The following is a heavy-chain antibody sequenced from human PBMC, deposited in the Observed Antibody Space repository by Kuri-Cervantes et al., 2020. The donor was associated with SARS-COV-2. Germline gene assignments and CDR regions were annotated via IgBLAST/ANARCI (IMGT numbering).Heavy chain of an antibody. J-gene: IGHJ6*02. CDR2: ISYYGSNK. Sequence: GGSLRLSCAASGFTFSSYGMHWVRQAPGKGLEWVAVISYYGSNKYYADSVKGRFTISRDNSKNTLYLQMNSLRAEDTAVYYCAKEEKVLRFLYWLGGMDVWGQGTTVTVSS. CDR1: GFTFSSYG. CDR3: AKEEKVLRFLYWLGGMDV. V-gene: IGHV3-30*18. D-gene: IGHD3-3*01.